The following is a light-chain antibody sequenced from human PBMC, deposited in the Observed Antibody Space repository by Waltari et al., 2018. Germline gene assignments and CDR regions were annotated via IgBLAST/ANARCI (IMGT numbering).Light chain of an antibody. CDR1: RSHTGSYNV. CDR3: SSYTTGSTRYV. V-gene: IGLV2-14*03. J-gene: IGLJ1*01. CDR2: DVN. Sequence: QSALPHPASVSGSPGQSDTVSCTGTRSHTGSYNVVSWYQIHPGKAPTVMIYDVNSRPSGVSSRFSGSKSGNTASLTISGLQAEDEADYYCSSYTTGSTRYVFGSGTKVTVL.